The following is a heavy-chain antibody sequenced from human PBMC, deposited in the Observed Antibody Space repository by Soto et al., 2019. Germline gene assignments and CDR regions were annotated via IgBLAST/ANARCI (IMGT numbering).Heavy chain of an antibody. V-gene: IGHV4-31*03. CDR3: AGAVSDFDVRRYRTSYFDQ. CDR1: GASVSTGVYY. D-gene: IGHD3-10*02. J-gene: IGHJ4*02. CDR2: IDNTGSA. Sequence: SETQSLTCTVSGASVSTGVYYWTWIRQHPGKGLEWIGYIDNTGSAYYNPSLTGRVDISVYTSKNQFSLNLQSLTAADTAFYYCAGAVSDFDVRRYRTSYFDQWGQGILVTVS.